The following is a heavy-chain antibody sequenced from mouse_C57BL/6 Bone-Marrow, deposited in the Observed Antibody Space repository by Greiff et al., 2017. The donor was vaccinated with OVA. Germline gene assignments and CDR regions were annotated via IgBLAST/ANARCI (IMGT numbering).Heavy chain of an antibody. D-gene: IGHD1-1*01. CDR1: GYTFTGYW. V-gene: IGHV1-9*01. CDR3: ARCVIFYYYGSSWYFDV. J-gene: IGHJ1*03. Sequence: QVQLQQSGAELMKPGASVKLSCKATGYTFTGYWIEWVKQRPGHGLEWIGEMLPGSGSTNYNEKFKGKATFTADTSSNTAYMQLSSLTTEDSAIYYCARCVIFYYYGSSWYFDVWGTGTTVTVSS. CDR2: MLPGSGST.